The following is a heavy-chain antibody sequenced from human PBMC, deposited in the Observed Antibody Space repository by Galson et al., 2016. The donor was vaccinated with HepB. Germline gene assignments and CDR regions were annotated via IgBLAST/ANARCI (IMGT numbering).Heavy chain of an antibody. CDR2: IWSDGSNE. V-gene: IGHV3-33*06. Sequence: SLRLSCAASGFTFSSYGMHWVRQAPGKGLEWVAVIWSDGSNEYYTDSVKGRFTISRDNSKNTVFLQMKSLRADDTALYHCEQDYNTGWSYFHHWGQGTLVTVSS. J-gene: IGHJ4*02. CDR1: GFTFSSYG. CDR3: EQDYNTGWSYFHH. D-gene: IGHD6-19*01.